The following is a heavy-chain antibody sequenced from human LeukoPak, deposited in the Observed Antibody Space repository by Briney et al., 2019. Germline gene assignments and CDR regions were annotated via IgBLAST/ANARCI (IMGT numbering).Heavy chain of an antibody. CDR3: ARADYSNQDY. D-gene: IGHD4-11*01. CDR1: GGSISSGSYY. CDR2: IYTSGST. V-gene: IGHV4-61*02. J-gene: IGHJ4*02. Sequence: SETLSLTCTVSGGSISSGSYYWSWIRQPAGKGLEWIGRIYTSGSTNYNPSLKSRVTTSVDTSKNQFSLKLSSVTAADTAVYYCARADYSNQDYWGQGTLVTVSS.